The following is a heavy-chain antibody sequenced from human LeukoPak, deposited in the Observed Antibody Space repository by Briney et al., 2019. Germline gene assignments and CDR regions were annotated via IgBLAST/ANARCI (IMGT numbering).Heavy chain of an antibody. CDR3: ARDYKYAFDN. J-gene: IGHJ4*02. Sequence: GGSLRLSCAASGFTFSDYSMNWVRQASGKGLEWISYIGIDSGNTNYADSVKGRFTISGDKAKNSLYLQMNSLRVEDTAVYYCARDYKYAFDNWGQGTLVTVSS. CDR2: IGIDSGNT. D-gene: IGHD5-24*01. V-gene: IGHV3-48*01. CDR1: GFTFSDYS.